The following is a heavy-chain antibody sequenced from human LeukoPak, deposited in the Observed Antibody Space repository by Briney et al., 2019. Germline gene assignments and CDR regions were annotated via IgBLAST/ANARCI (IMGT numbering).Heavy chain of an antibody. CDR1: GFTFTSYA. J-gene: IGHJ6*02. D-gene: IGHD1-26*01. Sequence: QPGGSLRLSCAASGFTFTSYAMSWVRQAPGKGLEWVSLISASGTNTYYADSVKGRFTISRDNTKHTLSLQMNSLRAEDTAVYYCAKDVRVGGGGMDVWGQGTPVTVSS. CDR2: ISASGTNT. CDR3: AKDVRVGGGGMDV. V-gene: IGHV3-23*01.